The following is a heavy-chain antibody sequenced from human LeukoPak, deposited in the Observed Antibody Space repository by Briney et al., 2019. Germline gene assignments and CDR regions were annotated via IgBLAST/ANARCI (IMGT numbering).Heavy chain of an antibody. CDR2: ISSSSSYI. CDR1: GFTFSSYS. J-gene: IGHJ4*02. Sequence: PGGYLRLSCAASGFTFSSYSMNWVRQAPGKGLEWVSSISSSSSYIYYADSVKGRFTISRDNAKNSLYLQMSSLRAEDTAVYYCASKGLVGAMAAFEYWGQGTLVTVSS. CDR3: ASKGLVGAMAAFEY. V-gene: IGHV3-21*01. D-gene: IGHD1-26*01.